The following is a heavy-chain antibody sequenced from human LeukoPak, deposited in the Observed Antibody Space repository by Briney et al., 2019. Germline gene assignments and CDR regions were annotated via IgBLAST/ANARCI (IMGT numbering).Heavy chain of an antibody. CDR2: IKQDGNEK. V-gene: IGHV3-7*01. Sequence: PGGSLRLSRAAPGFTFSSHWMSWVRQAPGKGLEWVANIKQDGNEKYYVDSMKGRFNISRDNAKNSLYLQMNSLRAEDTAVYFCARDDGLRTVDYWGQGTTVTVSS. J-gene: IGHJ4*02. CDR3: ARDDGLRTVDY. D-gene: IGHD1-1*01. CDR1: GFTFSSHW.